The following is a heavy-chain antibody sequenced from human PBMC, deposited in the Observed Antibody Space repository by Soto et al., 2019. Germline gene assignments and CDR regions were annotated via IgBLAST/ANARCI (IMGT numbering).Heavy chain of an antibody. CDR3: AKDWARGITMIRDI. Sequence: GGSLRLSCAASGFTLSSYGMHWVRQAPGKGLEWVAVISYDGSNKYYADSVKGRFTISRDNSKNTLYLQMNSLRAEDTAVYYCAKDWARGITMIRDIWGQGTMVTVS. D-gene: IGHD3-22*01. V-gene: IGHV3-30*18. CDR1: GFTLSSYG. J-gene: IGHJ3*02. CDR2: ISYDGSNK.